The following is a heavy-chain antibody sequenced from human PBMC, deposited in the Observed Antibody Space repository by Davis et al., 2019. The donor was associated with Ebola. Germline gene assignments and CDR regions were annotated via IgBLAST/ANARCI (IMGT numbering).Heavy chain of an antibody. V-gene: IGHV3-23*01. CDR3: AKARWDSSSSAKLWYFDL. CDR1: GFTFSSYA. CDR2: ISGSGGST. J-gene: IGHJ2*01. D-gene: IGHD6-6*01. Sequence: PGESLKISCAASGFTFSSYAMSWVRQAPGKGLEWVSAISGSGGSTYYADSVKGRFTISRDNSKNTLYLQMNSLRAEDTAVYYCAKARWDSSSSAKLWYFDLWGRGTLVTVSS.